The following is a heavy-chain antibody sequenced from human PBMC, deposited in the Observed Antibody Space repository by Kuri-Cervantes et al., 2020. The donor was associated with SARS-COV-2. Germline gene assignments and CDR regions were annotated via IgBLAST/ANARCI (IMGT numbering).Heavy chain of an antibody. CDR1: GFTFSSYG. CDR3: ARGVDRKEIYYYYYGMDV. D-gene: IGHD2-15*01. J-gene: IGHJ6*02. V-gene: IGHV3-33*01. Sequence: GESLKISCAASGFTFSSYGMHWVRQAPGKGLEWVAVIWYDGSNKYYADSVKGRFTISRDNSKNTLYLQMNSLRAEDTAVYYCARGVDRKEIYYYYYGMDVWGQGTTVTVS. CDR2: IWYDGSNK.